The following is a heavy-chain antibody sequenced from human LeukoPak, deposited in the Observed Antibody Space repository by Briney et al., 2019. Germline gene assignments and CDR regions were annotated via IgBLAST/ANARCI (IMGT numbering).Heavy chain of an antibody. CDR1: GFTFSTYT. CDR3: AKVMWGSSGWYVDY. Sequence: PGGSLRLPCAASGFTFSTYTMSWVRQAPGKGLEWVSTFAVSSNSTLYADSVKGRFTISRDNSKNTLYLQMSSLRAEDTAIYHCAKVMWGSSGWYVDYWGQGTLVTVSS. J-gene: IGHJ4*02. D-gene: IGHD6-19*01. CDR2: FAVSSNST. V-gene: IGHV3-23*01.